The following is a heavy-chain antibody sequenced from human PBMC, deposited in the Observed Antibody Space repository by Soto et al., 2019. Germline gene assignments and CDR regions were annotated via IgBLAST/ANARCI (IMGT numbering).Heavy chain of an antibody. Sequence: PSETLSLTCTVSGGSISSGGYYWSWIRQHPGKGLEWIGYIYYSGSTYYNPSLKSRVTISVDTSKNQFSLKLSSVTAADTAVYYCARDKSGYDHNWFDPWGQGTLVTVSS. D-gene: IGHD5-12*01. CDR2: IYYSGST. J-gene: IGHJ5*02. CDR1: GGSISSGGYY. CDR3: ARDKSGYDHNWFDP. V-gene: IGHV4-31*03.